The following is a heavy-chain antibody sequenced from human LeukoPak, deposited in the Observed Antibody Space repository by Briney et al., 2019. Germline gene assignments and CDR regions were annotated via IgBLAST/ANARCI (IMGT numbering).Heavy chain of an antibody. V-gene: IGHV5-51*01. J-gene: IGHJ4*02. Sequence: GESLKISGKGSGSSFTSYWIGWVRQVPGKGLEWMGIIYPGDSDTAYSPSFQGQVTVSADKSITTAYLQWSSLKASDTAMYYCARRGRYSYGSYFDYWGQGTLVTVSS. D-gene: IGHD5-18*01. CDR2: IYPGDSDT. CDR1: GSSFTSYW. CDR3: ARRGRYSYGSYFDY.